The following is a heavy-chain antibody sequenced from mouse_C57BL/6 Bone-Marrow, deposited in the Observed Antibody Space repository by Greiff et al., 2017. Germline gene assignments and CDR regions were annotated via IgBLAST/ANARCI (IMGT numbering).Heavy chain of an antibody. D-gene: IGHD2-3*01. J-gene: IGHJ3*01. V-gene: IGHV2-6*01. CDR3: ASATDGYRFAY. Sequence: VQLVESGPGLVAPSQSLSITCTVSGFSLTSYGVDWVRQSPGQGLEWLGVIWGVGSTNYNSALKSRLSISKDNSKSQVVLKMNSLQTDDTAMYYCASATDGYRFAYWGQGTLVTVSA. CDR2: IWGVGST. CDR1: GFSLTSYG.